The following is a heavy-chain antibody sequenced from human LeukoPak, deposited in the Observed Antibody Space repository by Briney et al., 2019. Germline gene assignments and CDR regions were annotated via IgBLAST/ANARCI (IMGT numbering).Heavy chain of an antibody. CDR3: ARDRRRDLLHAFDI. CDR1: GGTISRYY. Sequence: SETLSLTCTVSGGTISRYYWSWIRQPPGKGLEWIAYIDYSGSTNCNPSLKSRLTISLDASKNQFSLKLSSVTAADTAVYYCARDRRRDLLHAFDIWGQGTMVTVSS. D-gene: IGHD1-26*01. J-gene: IGHJ3*02. V-gene: IGHV4-59*01. CDR2: IDYSGST.